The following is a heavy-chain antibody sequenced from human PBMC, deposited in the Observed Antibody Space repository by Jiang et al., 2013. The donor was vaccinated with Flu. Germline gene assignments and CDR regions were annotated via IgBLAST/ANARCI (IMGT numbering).Heavy chain of an antibody. CDR1: GGTFSSYA. CDR2: IIPIFGTA. V-gene: IGHV1-69*01. Sequence: PGSSVKVSCKASGGTFSSYAISWVRQAPGQGLEWMGGIIPIFGTANYAQKFQGRVTITADESTSTAYMELSSLRSEDTAVYYCARDKPPTYYYDSSDAFDIWGQGTMVTVSS. CDR3: ARDKPPTYYYDSSDAFDI. D-gene: IGHD3-22*01. J-gene: IGHJ3*02.